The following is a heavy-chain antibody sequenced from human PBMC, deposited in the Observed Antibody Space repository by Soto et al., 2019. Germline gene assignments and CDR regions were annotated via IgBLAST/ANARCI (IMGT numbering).Heavy chain of an antibody. CDR2: ISPGSRYP. V-gene: IGHV3-11*06. D-gene: IGHD2-15*01. CDR1: GFTFGDSY. Sequence: LRLSCAGSGFTFGDSYMSWIRQAPGKGLEWPSYISPGSRYPAYADSVKGRFTISRDNAKRSLYLQMMSLTAEDTAIYYCVRGGGGGLFDPWGQGTMVTVSS. CDR3: VRGGGGGLFDP. J-gene: IGHJ5*02.